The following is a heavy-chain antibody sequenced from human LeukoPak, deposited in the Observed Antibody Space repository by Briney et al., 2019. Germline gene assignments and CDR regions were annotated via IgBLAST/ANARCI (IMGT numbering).Heavy chain of an antibody. CDR1: GFTFSSYS. D-gene: IGHD6-13*01. CDR2: ISPSSSDI. Sequence: GGSLRLALAASGFTFSSYSMNWVRQAPGKGLEWVSYISPSSSDIYYADSVKGRFTISRDNAKSSLYLHMNSLRDEDTAVYYCARAAYSSSPDYWGQGTLVTVSS. V-gene: IGHV3-48*02. CDR3: ARAAYSSSPDY. J-gene: IGHJ4*02.